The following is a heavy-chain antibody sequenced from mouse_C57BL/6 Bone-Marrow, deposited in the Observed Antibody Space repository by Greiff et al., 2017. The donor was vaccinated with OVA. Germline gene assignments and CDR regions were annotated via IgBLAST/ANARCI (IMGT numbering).Heavy chain of an antibody. Sequence: QVQLQQSGAELARPGASVKLSCKASGYTFTSYGISWVKQRTGQGLEWIGEIYPRSGNTYYNEKFKGKATLTADKSSSTAYMKLRSLTTEDSAVYFGARRGLLRLWYFDVWGTGTTVTVSS. CDR1: GYTFTSYG. D-gene: IGHD1-1*01. CDR2: IYPRSGNT. CDR3: ARRGLLRLWYFDV. J-gene: IGHJ1*03. V-gene: IGHV1-81*01.